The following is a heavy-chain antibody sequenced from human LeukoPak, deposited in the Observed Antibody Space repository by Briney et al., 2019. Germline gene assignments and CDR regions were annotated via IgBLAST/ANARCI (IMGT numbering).Heavy chain of an antibody. J-gene: IGHJ5*02. D-gene: IGHD3-10*01. CDR2: VYTTGTT. CDR1: GGSISNYY. Sequence: PSETLSLTCTVSGGSISNYYWTWIRQPAGKGLEWIGRVYTTGTTNYNPSLKSRVTISVDTSKNQFSLKLSSVTAADTAVYYCARGNLWTGYYYGSGSQTIYNWFDPWGQGTLVTVSS. CDR3: ARGNLWTGYYYGSGSQTIYNWFDP. V-gene: IGHV4-4*07.